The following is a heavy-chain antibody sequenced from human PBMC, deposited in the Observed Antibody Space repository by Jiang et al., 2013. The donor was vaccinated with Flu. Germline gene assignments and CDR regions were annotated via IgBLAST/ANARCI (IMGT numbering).Heavy chain of an antibody. CDR1: GFSFNNYA. J-gene: IGHJ4*01. CDR3: ASHTPQGSY. CDR2: ISNENYYT. Sequence: VQLVESGGGVAQPGRSLRLSCTAASGFSFNNYAMHWVRQAPGKGLEWVAVISNENYYTFYANSVKGRFTISRDDSNRTLFLTMNNLRPEDTALYYCASHTPQGSYWGPGTLVTVSS. D-gene: IGHD3-10*01. V-gene: IGHV3-30*03.